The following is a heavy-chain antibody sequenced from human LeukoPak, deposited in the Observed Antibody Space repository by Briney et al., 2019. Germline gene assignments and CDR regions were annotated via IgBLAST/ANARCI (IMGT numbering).Heavy chain of an antibody. CDR1: GYSFTNYW. CDR3: ARPTGLYYDFWSGDRAFDI. J-gene: IGHJ3*02. Sequence: PGESLKISCQASGYSFTNYWIGWVRQMPGKGLEWMGIIYPGDSDTRYSPSFQGQVTISADKSISTAYLQWSSLKASDTAMYYCARPTGLYYDFWSGDRAFDIWGQGTMVTVSS. D-gene: IGHD3-3*01. V-gene: IGHV5-51*01. CDR2: IYPGDSDT.